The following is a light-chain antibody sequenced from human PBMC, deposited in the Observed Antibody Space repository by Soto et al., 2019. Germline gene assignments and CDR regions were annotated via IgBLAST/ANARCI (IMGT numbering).Light chain of an antibody. CDR1: NSDVGLYDF. CDR2: EVS. J-gene: IGLJ1*01. Sequence: QSVLTQPASVSGTPGQSITISCTGSNSDVGLYDFVSWYQHHPGRAPKLIVSEVSHRPSGISNRFSGSKSGNTASLTISELQSEDEADYYCISYTSDDVRSVFGTGTKVTVL. CDR3: ISYTSDDVRSV. V-gene: IGLV2-14*01.